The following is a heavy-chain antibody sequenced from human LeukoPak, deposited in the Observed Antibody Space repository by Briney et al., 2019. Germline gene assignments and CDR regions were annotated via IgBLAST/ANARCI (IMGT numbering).Heavy chain of an antibody. CDR1: GGSITSYS. D-gene: IGHD4/OR15-4a*01. J-gene: IGHJ4*02. Sequence: SETLSLTCTVSGGSITSYSGSWIRLPAGKGLEWIGRINPSGSTDYNPSLKSPLTMSLDTSKKHFSLNLNSVTAADTAVYYCARQQLKTMASFDSCGQGTLVTVSS. V-gene: IGHV4-4*07. CDR2: INPSGST. CDR3: ARQQLKTMASFDS.